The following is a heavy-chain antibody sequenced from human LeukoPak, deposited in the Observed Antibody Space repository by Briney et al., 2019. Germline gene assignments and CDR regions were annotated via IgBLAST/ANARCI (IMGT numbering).Heavy chain of an antibody. J-gene: IGHJ5*02. CDR1: GFTFSNYA. D-gene: IGHD6-13*01. CDR3: ARDTLITAPKTGTVTRIGWFDP. V-gene: IGHV3-23*01. Sequence: PGGSLRLSCAASGFTFSNYAMSWVRQAPGKGLEWVSSMSGSGGSTYYADSVKGRFTISRDNSKNTLYLQMNNLRADDTAVYFCARDTLITAPKTGTVTRIGWFDPWGQGTLVAVSS. CDR2: MSGSGGST.